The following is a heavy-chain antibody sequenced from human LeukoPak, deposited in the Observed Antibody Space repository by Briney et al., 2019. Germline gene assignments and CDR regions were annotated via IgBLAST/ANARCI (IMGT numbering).Heavy chain of an antibody. J-gene: IGHJ4*02. CDR3: ARSRSGYYEDY. V-gene: IGHV3-74*01. D-gene: IGHD3-22*01. CDR1: GFTFSDYW. CDR2: ISSDGSRV. Sequence: GGSLTLSCAASGFTFSDYWMHWVRQAPGKGLVWVSRISSDGSRVTYADSVKGRFTISRDNAKNSLSLQVNSLRAEDTAVYYCARSRSGYYEDYWGQGTLVTVSS.